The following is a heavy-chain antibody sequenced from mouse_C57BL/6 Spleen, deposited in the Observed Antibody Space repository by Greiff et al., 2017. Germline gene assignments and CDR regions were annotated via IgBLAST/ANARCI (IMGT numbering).Heavy chain of an antibody. CDR1: GYTFTSYW. CDR3: ARGGDEYYAMDY. V-gene: IGHV1-69*01. Sequence: VQLQQPGAELVMPGASVKLSCKASGYTFTSYWMHWVKQRPGQGLEWIGEIDPSDSYTNYNQKFKGKSTLTVDKSSSTAYMQLSSLTSEDSAGYYCARGGDEYYAMDYWGQGTSVTVSS. J-gene: IGHJ4*01. CDR2: IDPSDSYT.